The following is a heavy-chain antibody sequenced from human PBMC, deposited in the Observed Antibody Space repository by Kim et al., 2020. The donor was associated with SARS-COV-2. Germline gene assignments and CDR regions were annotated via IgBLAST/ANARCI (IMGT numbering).Heavy chain of an antibody. D-gene: IGHD3-10*01. CDR1: GFTVSSNY. Sequence: GGSLRLSCAASGFTVSSNYMSWVRQAPGKGLEWVSVIYSGGSTYFADSVKGRFTITRHNSKNTLYLQMNSLGAEDTAVYYCASQMLGSGSYYNEDAFDIWGQGTMVTVSS. CDR2: IYSGGST. J-gene: IGHJ3*02. CDR3: ASQMLGSGSYYNEDAFDI. V-gene: IGHV3-53*04.